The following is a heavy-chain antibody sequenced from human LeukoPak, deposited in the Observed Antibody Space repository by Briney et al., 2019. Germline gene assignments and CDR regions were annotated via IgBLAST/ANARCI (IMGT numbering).Heavy chain of an antibody. J-gene: IGHJ4*02. CDR3: ARGTSSSSGIGDY. D-gene: IGHD6-6*01. V-gene: IGHV3-66*02. Sequence: PGGSLRLSCAASGFTVSSNYMSWVRQAPGKGLEWVSVIYSSGSTSYSDTVKGRFTISRDNSKNTLYLQMNSLRAEDTGVYYCARGTSSSSGIGDYWGQGTLVTVSS. CDR1: GFTVSSNY. CDR2: IYSSGST.